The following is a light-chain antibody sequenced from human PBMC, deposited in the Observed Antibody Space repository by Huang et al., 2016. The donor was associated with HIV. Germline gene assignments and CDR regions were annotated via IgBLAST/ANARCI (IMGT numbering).Light chain of an antibody. CDR2: GVS. CDR1: QDIFNY. Sequence: DIQMTQSPSVMSASVGDRVPITCRANQDIFNYLAWFQQKPGKVPKRLIYGVSSLQSGVPSRFSGSGSGTEFTLTISSLQPEDFATYYCLQHKAFHLPTFGQGTQVEV. CDR3: LQHKAFHLPT. V-gene: IGKV1-17*03. J-gene: IGKJ1*01.